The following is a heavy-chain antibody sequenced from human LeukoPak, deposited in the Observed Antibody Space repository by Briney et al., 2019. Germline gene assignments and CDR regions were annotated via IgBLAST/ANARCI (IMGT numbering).Heavy chain of an antibody. J-gene: IGHJ4*02. Sequence: GGSLRLSCAASGFTFSSYAMHWVRQAPGKGLEWVAVISYDGSNKYYADSVKGRFTISRDNSKNTLYLQMNSLRAEDTAVYYCAKSRGSGLFDYWGQGTLITVAS. D-gene: IGHD3-10*01. CDR3: AKSRGSGLFDY. CDR2: ISYDGSNK. CDR1: GFTFSSYA. V-gene: IGHV3-30*04.